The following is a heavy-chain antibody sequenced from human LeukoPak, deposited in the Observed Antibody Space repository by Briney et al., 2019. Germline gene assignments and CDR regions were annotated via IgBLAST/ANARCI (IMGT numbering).Heavy chain of an antibody. Sequence: GGSLRLSCAASGFTFSSYGMHWVRQAPGKGLEWVAFIRYDGSNKYYADSVKGRFTISRDNAKNSLYLQMNSLRAEDTAVYYCARDRGYYYGSGSRWGQGTLVTVSS. J-gene: IGHJ4*02. D-gene: IGHD3-10*01. CDR3: ARDRGYYYGSGSR. CDR1: GFTFSSYG. CDR2: IRYDGSNK. V-gene: IGHV3-30*02.